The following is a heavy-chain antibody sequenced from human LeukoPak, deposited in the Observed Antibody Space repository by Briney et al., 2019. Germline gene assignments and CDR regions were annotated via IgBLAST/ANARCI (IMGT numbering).Heavy chain of an antibody. CDR3: ARGDNDDSSGYCDAFDI. CDR2: TNYRSKWYN. Sequence: SQTLSLTCAISGDSVSSNSAAWNWIRQSPSRGLEWLGSTNYRSKWYNDYAESLKSRITINPYTSKNQFSLQLNSMTPEDTAVYYCARGDNDDSSGYCDAFDIWGQGTMVTVSS. V-gene: IGHV6-1*01. J-gene: IGHJ3*02. D-gene: IGHD3-22*01. CDR1: GDSVSSNSAA.